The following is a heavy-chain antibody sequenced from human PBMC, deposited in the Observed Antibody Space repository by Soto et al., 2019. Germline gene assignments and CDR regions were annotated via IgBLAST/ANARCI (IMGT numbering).Heavy chain of an antibody. CDR2: IIPIIGIA. CDR3: ARDEGVHCTTTSCPPDY. V-gene: IGHV1-69*10. CDR1: GGTFSSYA. J-gene: IGHJ4*02. Sequence: GASVKVSCKASGGTFSSYAITWVRQAPGQGLEWMGGIIPIIGIANYAQKFQGRVTISADQSTSTVYIELSSLRSEDTAMYYCARDEGVHCTTTSCPPDYWGQGTLVTVSS. D-gene: IGHD2-2*01.